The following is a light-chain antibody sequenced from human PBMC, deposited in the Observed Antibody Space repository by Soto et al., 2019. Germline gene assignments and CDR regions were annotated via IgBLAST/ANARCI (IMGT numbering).Light chain of an antibody. J-gene: IGKJ5*01. CDR3: QHYTRYSAP. CDR1: KDISTY. V-gene: IGKV1-5*01. CDR2: GAS. Sequence: RLTQSPSSLSASVGDTVTISCRASKDISTYLAWYQQKPGKAPTLLIFGASSLHNGVPPRFAGSGSGSEFTLAINRIQPDDFATHFCQHYTRYSAPFGRGTRV.